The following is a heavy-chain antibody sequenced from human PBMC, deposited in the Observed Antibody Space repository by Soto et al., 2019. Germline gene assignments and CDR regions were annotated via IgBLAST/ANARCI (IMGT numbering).Heavy chain of an antibody. CDR2: IWYDGSNK. CDR1: GFTFGYYY. CDR3: AREGADYYYYMDV. J-gene: IGHJ6*03. V-gene: IGHV3-33*08. Sequence: GGSLRLSCAASGFTFGYYYMSWVRQAPGKGLEWVSVIWYDGSNKYYADSVKGRFTISRDNSKNTLYLQMSSLRAEDTAVYYCAREGADYYYYMDVWGKGTTVTVSS. D-gene: IGHD1-26*01.